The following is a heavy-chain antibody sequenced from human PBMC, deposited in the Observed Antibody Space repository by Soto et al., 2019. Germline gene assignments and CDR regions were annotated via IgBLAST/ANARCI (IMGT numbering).Heavy chain of an antibody. V-gene: IGHV3-15*01. CDR2: IKSKTDGWTT. CDR3: TREYYYDSSGYYSDAFDI. CDR1: GFTFSNAW. Sequence: PGGSLRLSCAASGFTFSNAWMSWVRQAPGKGLEWVGRIKSKTDGWTTDYAASVKGRFTISRDDSKNTLYLQMNSLKIEDTAVYYCTREYYYDSSGYYSDAFDIWGQATMVTVSS. D-gene: IGHD3-22*01. J-gene: IGHJ3*02.